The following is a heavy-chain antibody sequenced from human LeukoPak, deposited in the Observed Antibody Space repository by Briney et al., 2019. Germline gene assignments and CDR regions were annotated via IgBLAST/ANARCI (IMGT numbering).Heavy chain of an antibody. CDR3: ARQGGNVDKNAFDI. CDR1: GGSISSSNW. Sequence: PSETLSLTCAVSGGSISSSNWWSWVRQPPGKWLECIGEIYHSGSTNYNPSLKSRVTISVDKSKNQFSLKLTSVTAADTAVYYCARQGGNVDKNAFDIWGQGTMATVSS. D-gene: IGHD5-12*01. J-gene: IGHJ3*02. CDR2: IYHSGST. V-gene: IGHV4-4*02.